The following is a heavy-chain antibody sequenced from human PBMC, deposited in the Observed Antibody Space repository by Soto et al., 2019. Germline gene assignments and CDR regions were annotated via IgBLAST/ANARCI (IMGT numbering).Heavy chain of an antibody. CDR2: ISWNSGSI. CDR3: AKAAHYYYYYMDV. CDR1: GFTFDDYA. V-gene: IGHV3-9*01. J-gene: IGHJ6*03. Sequence: EVQLVESGGGLVQPGRYLRLSCAASGFTFDDYAMHWVRQAPGKGLEWVSGISWNSGSIGYADSVKGRFTISRDNAKNSLYLQMNSLRAEDTALYYCAKAAHYYYYYMDVWGKGTTVTVSS.